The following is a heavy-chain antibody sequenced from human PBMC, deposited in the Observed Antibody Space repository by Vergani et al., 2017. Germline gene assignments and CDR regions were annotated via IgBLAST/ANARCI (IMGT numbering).Heavy chain of an antibody. CDR3: ARDGRIDAEGTELDY. J-gene: IGHJ4*02. V-gene: IGHV3-30*03. CDR2: ISYDGSNK. CDR1: GFTFSSYG. Sequence: QVQLVESGGGVVQPGRSLRLSCAASGFTFSSYGMHWVRQAPGKGLEWVAVISYDGSNKYYADSVKGRFTISRDNSKNTLYLQMNSLRDEDTAVYYCARDGRIDAEGTELDYWGQGTLVTVSS. D-gene: IGHD1-14*01.